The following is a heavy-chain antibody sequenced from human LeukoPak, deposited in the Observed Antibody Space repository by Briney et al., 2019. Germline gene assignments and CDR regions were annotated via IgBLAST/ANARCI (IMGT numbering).Heavy chain of an antibody. Sequence: GASVKVSCKASGYTFTGYYVHWVRQAPGQGLEWIGWIDPNSGGRKYAQKSQDRVTLTRATSISTAYMELSGLRSDDTAVYYCARDLRGKDDYWGQGTLVTVSS. J-gene: IGHJ4*02. CDR3: ARDLRGKDDY. D-gene: IGHD1-26*01. CDR2: IDPNSGGR. CDR1: GYTFTGYY. V-gene: IGHV1-2*02.